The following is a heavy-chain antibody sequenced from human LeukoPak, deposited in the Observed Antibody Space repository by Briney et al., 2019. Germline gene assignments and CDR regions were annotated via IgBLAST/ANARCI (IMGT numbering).Heavy chain of an antibody. Sequence: PGGSLRLSCAASGFTFSSYAMSWVRQAPGKGLEWVSAISGSGGSTYYADSVKGRFTISRDNSKNTLYLQMNSLRAEDTAVYYCARDGEQLVGLFDYWGQGTLVTVSS. J-gene: IGHJ4*02. D-gene: IGHD6-13*01. CDR1: GFTFSSYA. V-gene: IGHV3-23*01. CDR3: ARDGEQLVGLFDY. CDR2: ISGSGGST.